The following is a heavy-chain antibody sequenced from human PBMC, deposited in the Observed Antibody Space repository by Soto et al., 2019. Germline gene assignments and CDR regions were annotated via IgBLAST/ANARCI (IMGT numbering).Heavy chain of an antibody. CDR2: IYYSGST. D-gene: IGHD3-16*02. J-gene: IGHJ1*01. V-gene: IGHV4-39*01. CDR1: GGSISNSNYY. CDR3: ARQIYFFVWGTYRPFSFAY. Sequence: SETLSLTCTVSGGSISNSNYYWGWIRQPPGKGLEWIGSIYYSGSTYYNPSLKSRVTISVDTSKNQFSLNLRSVTAADTAVYYCARQIYFFVWGTYRPFSFAYWGQGTLVTVSS.